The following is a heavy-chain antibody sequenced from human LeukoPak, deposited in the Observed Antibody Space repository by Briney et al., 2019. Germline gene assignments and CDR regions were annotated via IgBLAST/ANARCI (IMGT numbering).Heavy chain of an antibody. J-gene: IGHJ5*02. D-gene: IGHD1-26*01. CDR1: GGTFSSYA. Sequence: SVKVSCKASGGTFSSYAISWVRQAPGQGLEWMGVIIPIFGTANYAQKFQGRVTITTDESTSTAYMELSSLRSEDTAVYYCARNLLELPQFNWFDPWGQGTLVTVSS. CDR3: ARNLLELPQFNWFDP. V-gene: IGHV1-69*05. CDR2: IIPIFGTA.